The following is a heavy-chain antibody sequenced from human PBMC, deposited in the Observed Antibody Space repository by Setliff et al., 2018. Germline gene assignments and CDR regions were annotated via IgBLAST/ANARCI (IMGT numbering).Heavy chain of an antibody. D-gene: IGHD2-2*01. V-gene: IGHV3-48*01. CDR2: ISSSSSTI. J-gene: IGHJ4*02. CDR1: GFTFSSYS. Sequence: GGSLRLSCAASGFTFSSYSMNWVRQAPGKGLEWVSSISSSSSTIYYADSVKGRFTISRDNAQNSLYLQMNSLRAEDTAVYYCASYCSSTSCPFDYWGQGTLVTVSS. CDR3: ASYCSSTSCPFDY.